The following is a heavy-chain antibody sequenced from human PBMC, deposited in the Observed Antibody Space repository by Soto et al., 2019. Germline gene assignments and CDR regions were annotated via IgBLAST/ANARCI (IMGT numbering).Heavy chain of an antibody. D-gene: IGHD6-13*01. V-gene: IGHV3-48*03. CDR1: GFTFSGYE. Sequence: EVQLVESGGGLAQPGGSLRLSCAASGFTFSGYEMNWVRQAPGKGLEWVSYIDSSGNTIDYADSVKGRFTISRDNAKNSLYLQMNSLRAEDTAIYYCARDGTAADFDHWGQGTQVTVSS. CDR3: ARDGTAADFDH. J-gene: IGHJ4*02. CDR2: IDSSGNTI.